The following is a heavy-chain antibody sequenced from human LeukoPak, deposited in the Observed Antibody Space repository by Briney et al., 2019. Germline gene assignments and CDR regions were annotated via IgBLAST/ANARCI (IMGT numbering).Heavy chain of an antibody. CDR3: TTVERWLLRSSPY. D-gene: IGHD5-24*01. V-gene: IGHV3-15*01. Sequence: GGSLRLSCAASGFTLSNAWMTWVRQAPGKGLEWVGRIKTTTDGCTTDYAAPVRGRFTISRDDSKNTLYLQMNSLKTEDTAVYYCTTVERWLLRSSPYWGQGTLVTVSS. J-gene: IGHJ4*02. CDR1: GFTLSNAW. CDR2: IKTTTDGCTT.